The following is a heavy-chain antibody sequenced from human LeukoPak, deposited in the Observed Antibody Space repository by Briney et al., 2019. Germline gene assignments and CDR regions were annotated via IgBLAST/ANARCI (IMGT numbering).Heavy chain of an antibody. D-gene: IGHD2-2*02. CDR2: IYTSGST. Sequence: SKTLSLTCTVSGGSISSYYWSWIRQPAGKGLEWIGRIYTSGSTNYNPSLKSRVTMSVDTSKNQFSLKLSSVTAADTAVYYCAREDRSGYCSSTSCYILDSWGQGTLVTVSS. CDR1: GGSISSYY. J-gene: IGHJ4*02. CDR3: AREDRSGYCSSTSCYILDS. V-gene: IGHV4-4*07.